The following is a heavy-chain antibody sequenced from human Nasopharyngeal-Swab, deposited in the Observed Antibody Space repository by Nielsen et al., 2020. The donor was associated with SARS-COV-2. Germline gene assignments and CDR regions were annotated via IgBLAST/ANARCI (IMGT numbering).Heavy chain of an antibody. V-gene: IGHV3-49*04. CDR3: STTIHDFMSGPYYYGMDV. J-gene: IGHJ6*02. D-gene: IGHD3-3*01. CDR2: IRSKGYSATT. Sequence: GGSLRLSCTTSGITFDNYPLSWVRQAPGKGLEWVGFIRSKGYSATTEYGASVRGRFTISRDDSKNIAYLQMNSLKTEDTGPYFCSTTIHDFMSGPYYYGMDVWGQGTTVIVSS. CDR1: GITFDNYP.